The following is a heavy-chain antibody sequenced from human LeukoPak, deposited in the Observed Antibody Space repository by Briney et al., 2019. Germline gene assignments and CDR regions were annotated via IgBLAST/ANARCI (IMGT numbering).Heavy chain of an antibody. J-gene: IGHJ4*02. V-gene: IGHV4-39*07. CDR1: GGSISSSSYY. CDR2: IYYSGST. D-gene: IGHD4-17*01. Sequence: TSETLSLTCTVSGGSISSSSYYWGWIRQPPGKGLEWIGSIYYSGSTYYNPSLKSRVTISVDTSKNQFSLKLSSVTAADTAVYYCARGVTTVTTEEYYFDYWGQGTLVTVSS. CDR3: ARGVTTVTTEEYYFDY.